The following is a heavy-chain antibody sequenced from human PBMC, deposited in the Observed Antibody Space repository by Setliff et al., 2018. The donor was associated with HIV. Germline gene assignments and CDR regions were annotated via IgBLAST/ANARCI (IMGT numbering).Heavy chain of an antibody. D-gene: IGHD3-3*01. CDR3: ARVPFTTGFDY. V-gene: IGHV4-4*08. J-gene: IGHJ4*02. CDR2: IYASGST. Sequence: PSETLSLTCTVSGGSISNYYWSWIRQPPGKGLEWIGYIYASGSTNYSPSLKSRVTISVDTSKNQFSLNLNSVTATDTAIYYCARVPFTTGFDYWGQGILVTVSS. CDR1: GGSISNYY.